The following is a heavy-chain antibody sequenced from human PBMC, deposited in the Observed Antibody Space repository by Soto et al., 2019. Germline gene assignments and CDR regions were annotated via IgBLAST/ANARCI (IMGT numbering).Heavy chain of an antibody. D-gene: IGHD4-17*01. J-gene: IGHJ4*02. Sequence: QVQLVQSGAEVKKPGASVKVSCTASGYTFTNYGISWVRQAPGQGLEWMGWISGYNGITNIAQNFQGRVTMTTDTSTSTAYMELRSLRSDDTAVYFFARDRQNYGSFDYWGQGSLVTVSS. CDR2: ISGYNGIT. V-gene: IGHV1-18*01. CDR3: ARDRQNYGSFDY. CDR1: GYTFTNYG.